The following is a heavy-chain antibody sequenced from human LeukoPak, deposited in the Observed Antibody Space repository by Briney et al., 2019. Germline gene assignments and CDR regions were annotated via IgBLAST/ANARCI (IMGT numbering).Heavy chain of an antibody. Sequence: GGSLRLSCAASGFTVSSNYMSWVRQAPGKGLEWVSVIYSGGGTYYADSVKGRFSISRDNSKNTLYFQMNSLRAEDTAVYYCARDQEQWLAAYWGQGTLVTVSS. D-gene: IGHD6-19*01. J-gene: IGHJ4*02. V-gene: IGHV3-66*01. CDR2: IYSGGGT. CDR3: ARDQEQWLAAY. CDR1: GFTVSSNY.